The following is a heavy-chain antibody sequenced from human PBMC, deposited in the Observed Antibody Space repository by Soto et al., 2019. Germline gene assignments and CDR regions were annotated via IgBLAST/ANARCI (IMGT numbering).Heavy chain of an antibody. J-gene: IGHJ4*02. V-gene: IGHV3-33*01. Sequence: QVQLVESGGGVVQPGMSLRFSCAASGFTFKNFAMHWVRQAPGKGLEWVAMIWYDAVGKYYADSVKGRFTVSRDHSRDTLSLQMDSLTAEDTAVYYCARDWNAGIFDYWGQGTLVTVSS. D-gene: IGHD1-1*01. CDR3: ARDWNAGIFDY. CDR1: GFTFKNFA. CDR2: IWYDAVGK.